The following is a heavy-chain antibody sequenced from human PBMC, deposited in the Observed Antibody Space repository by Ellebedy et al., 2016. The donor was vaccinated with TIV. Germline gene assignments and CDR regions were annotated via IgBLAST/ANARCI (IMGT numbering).Heavy chain of an antibody. CDR2: IYPGDSDT. CDR3: ARGLRGHYYDSSGYPDGFDI. V-gene: IGHV5-51*01. CDR1: GYSFTSYW. Sequence: GGSLRLSCKGSGYSFTSYWIGWVRQMPGKGLEWMGIIYPGDSDTRYSPSFQGQVTISADKSISTACLQWSSLKASDTAMYYCARGLRGHYYDSSGYPDGFDIWGQGTMVTVSS. D-gene: IGHD3-22*01. J-gene: IGHJ3*02.